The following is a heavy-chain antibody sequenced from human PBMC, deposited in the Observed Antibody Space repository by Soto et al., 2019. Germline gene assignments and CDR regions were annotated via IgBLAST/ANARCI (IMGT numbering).Heavy chain of an antibody. CDR1: GGSFSGYY. CDR2: INHSGST. CDR3: ARGPAYGDYKSKRWGYYYYYYMDV. J-gene: IGHJ6*03. D-gene: IGHD4-17*01. V-gene: IGHV4-34*01. Sequence: PSETLSLTCAVYGGSFSGYYWSWIRQPPGKGLEWIGEINHSGSTNYNPSLKSRVTISVDTSKNQFSLKLSSVTAADTAVYYCARGPAYGDYKSKRWGYYYYYYMDVWGKGTTVTGS.